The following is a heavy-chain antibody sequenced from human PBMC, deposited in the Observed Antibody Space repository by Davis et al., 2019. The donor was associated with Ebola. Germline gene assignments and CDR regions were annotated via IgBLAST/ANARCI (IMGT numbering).Heavy chain of an antibody. J-gene: IGHJ3*02. D-gene: IGHD3-3*01. CDR1: GYTFTNYG. CDR3: ARDHRFLEWLYAFDI. V-gene: IGHV1-18*04. Sequence: ASVKVSCKASGYTFTNYGITWVRQAPGQGLEWMGWINPHNGNTNYAQNVQGRVAMTTDTSTNTAYMEVGSLRSDDTAVYYCARDHRFLEWLYAFDIWGQGTMVTVSS. CDR2: INPHNGNT.